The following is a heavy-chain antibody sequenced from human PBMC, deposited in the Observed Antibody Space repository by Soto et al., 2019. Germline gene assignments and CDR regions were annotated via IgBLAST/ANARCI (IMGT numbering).Heavy chain of an antibody. V-gene: IGHV3-30-3*01. CDR3: ARERWLQLYYYGMDV. J-gene: IGHJ6*02. CDR1: GFTFSSYA. CDR2: ISYDGSNK. D-gene: IGHD1-1*01. Sequence: GGSLRLSCAASGFTFSSYAMHWVRQAPGKGLEWVAVISYDGSNKYYADSVKGRFTISRDNSKNTLYLQMNSLRAEDTAVYYCARERWLQLYYYGMDVWGQGTTVTVSS.